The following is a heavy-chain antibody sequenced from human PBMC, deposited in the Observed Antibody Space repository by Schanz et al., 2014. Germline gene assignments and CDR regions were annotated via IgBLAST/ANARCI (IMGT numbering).Heavy chain of an antibody. V-gene: IGHV1-8*01. CDR3: ARDRRRYWSTASCLHDNWFDP. CDR2: MNPNSGNT. D-gene: IGHD2-2*01. Sequence: QVHLVQSGAEVKKPGASVKVSCKASGYNITSNDVTWVRQATGQGLEWMGWMNPNSGNTGYAQKFQCRDSMTTDTSTGTTYMELRSLRSDDTAVYYCARDRRRYWSTASCLHDNWFDPWGQGTLVIVSS. CDR1: GYNITSND. J-gene: IGHJ5*02.